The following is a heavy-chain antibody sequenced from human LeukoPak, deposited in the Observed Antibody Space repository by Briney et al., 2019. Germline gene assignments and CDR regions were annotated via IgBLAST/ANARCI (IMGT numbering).Heavy chain of an antibody. CDR1: GFTFSSYW. V-gene: IGHV3-74*01. D-gene: IGHD3-22*01. J-gene: IGHJ4*02. CDR2: INNDGSET. CDR3: ARDYYGIDY. Sequence: QTGGSLRLSCAASGFTFSSYWMQWVRQTPGKGLVWVSRINNDGSETNYVDSVKGRFTISRDNAKNTLYLQMNSLRDEDTAVYYCARDYYGIDYWGQGILVTVSA.